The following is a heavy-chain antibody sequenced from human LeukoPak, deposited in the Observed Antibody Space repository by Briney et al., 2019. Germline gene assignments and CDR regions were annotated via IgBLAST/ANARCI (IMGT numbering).Heavy chain of an antibody. CDR3: ARARLGELSHFDY. Sequence: GGSLRLSCAASGFTVSSNYMSWVRQAPGKGLEWVSVIYSGGSTYYADSVKGRFTISRESSKNTLYLQMNSLRAEDTAVYYCARARLGELSHFDYWGQGTWSPSPQ. CDR1: GFTVSSNY. J-gene: IGHJ4*02. D-gene: IGHD3-16*02. CDR2: IYSGGST. V-gene: IGHV3-53*01.